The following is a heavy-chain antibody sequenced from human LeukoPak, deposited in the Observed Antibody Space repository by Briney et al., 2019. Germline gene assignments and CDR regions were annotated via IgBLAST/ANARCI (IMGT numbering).Heavy chain of an antibody. Sequence: GGSLRLSCAASGFTFSDYYMSWIRQAPGGGLEWVSYISSSGTTMYYADSVKGRFTISRDNAKNSLYLQMNSLRAEDTAVYYCARDSEESAPYIDYWGQGTLVTVSS. V-gene: IGHV3-11*01. D-gene: IGHD3-16*01. CDR1: GFTFSDYY. J-gene: IGHJ4*02. CDR2: ISSSGTTM. CDR3: ARDSEESAPYIDY.